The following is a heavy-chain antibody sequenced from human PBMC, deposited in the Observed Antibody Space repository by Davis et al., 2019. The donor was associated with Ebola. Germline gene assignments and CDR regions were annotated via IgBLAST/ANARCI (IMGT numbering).Heavy chain of an antibody. Sequence: SETLSLTCAVYGESFSGYYWSWIRQPPGKGLEWIGEINHSGSTNYNPSLKSRVTISVDTSKNQFSLKLSSVTAADTAVYYCASRPWGYYYYGMDVWGQGTTVTVSS. CDR2: INHSGST. CDR1: GESFSGYY. D-gene: IGHD3-16*01. J-gene: IGHJ6*02. V-gene: IGHV4-34*01. CDR3: ASRPWGYYYYGMDV.